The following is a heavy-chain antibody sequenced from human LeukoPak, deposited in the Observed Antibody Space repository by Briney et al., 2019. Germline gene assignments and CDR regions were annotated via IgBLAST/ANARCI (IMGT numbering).Heavy chain of an antibody. CDR3: ARGGFDFRGSGYFDY. V-gene: IGHV3-7*01. D-gene: IGHD3-10*01. Sequence: GGSLRLSCAASGFTFSSSWLHWVRQAPGKGLEWVANINQEGSQQYYVDSVKGRFTISRDNAKNSLYLQMNSLRVEDTAVYYCARGGFDFRGSGYFDYWGQGTLVTVSS. CDR2: INQEGSQQ. CDR1: GFTFSSSW. J-gene: IGHJ4*02.